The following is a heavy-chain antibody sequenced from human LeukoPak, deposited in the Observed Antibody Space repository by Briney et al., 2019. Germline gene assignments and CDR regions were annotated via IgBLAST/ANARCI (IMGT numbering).Heavy chain of an antibody. D-gene: IGHD3-9*01. CDR3: ARIRYFDWLSRFDDAFDI. CDR1: GGSISSGSYY. CDR2: IYTSGST. J-gene: IGHJ3*02. Sequence: SQTLSLTCTVSGGSISSGSYYWSWLRQPAGKGLEWIGRIYTSGSTNYNPSLKSRVTISVDTSKNQFSLKLSSVTAADTAVYYCARIRYFDWLSRFDDAFDIWGQGTMVTVSS. V-gene: IGHV4-61*02.